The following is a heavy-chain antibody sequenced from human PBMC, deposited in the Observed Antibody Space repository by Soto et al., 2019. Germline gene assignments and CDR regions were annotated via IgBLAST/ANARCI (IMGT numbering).Heavy chain of an antibody. CDR3: AKEDGGDLDYYYYMDV. V-gene: IGHV3-30*18. CDR1: GFTFSSYG. Sequence: PGGSLRLSCAASGFTFSSYGMHWVRQAPGKGLEWVAVISYDGSNKYYADSVKGRFTISRDNSKNTLYLQMNSLRAEDTAVYYCAKEDGGDLDYYYYMDVWGKGTTVTVSS. J-gene: IGHJ6*03. CDR2: ISYDGSNK. D-gene: IGHD3-10*01.